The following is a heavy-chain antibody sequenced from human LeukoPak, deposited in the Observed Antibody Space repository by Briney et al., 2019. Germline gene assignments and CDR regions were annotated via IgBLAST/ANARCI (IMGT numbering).Heavy chain of an antibody. CDR2: ISSSSSYI. V-gene: IGHV3-21*01. Sequence: PGGSRRLSCAASGFTFSSYSMNWVRQAPGKGLEWVSSISSSSSYIYYADSVKGRFTISRDNAKNSLYLQMNSLRAEDTAVYYCATGTGTRNWFEPWGEGTLVTVSS. J-gene: IGHJ5*02. CDR3: ATGTGTRNWFEP. D-gene: IGHD1-1*01. CDR1: GFTFSSYS.